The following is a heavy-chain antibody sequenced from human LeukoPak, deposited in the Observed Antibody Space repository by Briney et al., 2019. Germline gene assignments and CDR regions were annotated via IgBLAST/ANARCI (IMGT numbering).Heavy chain of an antibody. Sequence: GGSLRLSCAASGFTFSSYEMNWVRQAPGKGLELVSYISTSGSTIYYADSVKGRFTISRDNSKNTLYLHMNSLRAEDTAVYYCAKDVSFYYDSSGYYQHWGQGTLVTVSS. CDR1: GFTFSSYE. CDR3: AKDVSFYYDSSGYYQH. V-gene: IGHV3-48*03. J-gene: IGHJ1*01. CDR2: ISTSGSTI. D-gene: IGHD3-22*01.